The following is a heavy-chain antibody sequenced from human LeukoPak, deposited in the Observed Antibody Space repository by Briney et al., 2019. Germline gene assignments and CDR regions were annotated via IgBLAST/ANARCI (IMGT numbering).Heavy chain of an antibody. CDR2: VYYSGST. Sequence: SETLSLTCTVSGYSISDYYWSWIRQAPGKGLEWIGEVYYSGSTHYNPSLKSRVTISIDTSQNQFSLRLRSVTAADTAVYYCARELDGNGGWFDPWGPGTLVIVSS. D-gene: IGHD3-10*01. CDR1: GYSISDYY. CDR3: ARELDGNGGWFDP. J-gene: IGHJ5*02. V-gene: IGHV4-59*01.